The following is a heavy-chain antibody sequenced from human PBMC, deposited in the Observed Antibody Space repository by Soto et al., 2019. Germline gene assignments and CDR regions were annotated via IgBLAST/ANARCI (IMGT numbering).Heavy chain of an antibody. CDR2: ITSNGDYT. CDR3: VKDLFGAAGGYYFDY. D-gene: IGHD3-16*01. Sequence: PGGSLRLSCSASGFTFSSFSMHWVRQAPGKGLEYVSGITSNGDYTFNADSVKGRFSLSRDNSENTLFLQMRSLRPEDTAVYYCVKDLFGAAGGYYFDYWGQGTRVTVSS. CDR1: GFTFSSFS. J-gene: IGHJ4*02. V-gene: IGHV3-64D*08.